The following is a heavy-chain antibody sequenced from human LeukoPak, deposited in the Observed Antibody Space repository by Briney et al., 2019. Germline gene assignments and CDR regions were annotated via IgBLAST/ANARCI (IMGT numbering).Heavy chain of an antibody. V-gene: IGHV3-23*01. CDR3: VRSLDY. J-gene: IGHJ4*02. Sequence: HPGGSLRLSCAASGFPFSSYAMNWVRQAPGKGLEWVSVIAGSDGFTQYADSVEGRFTISRDNSKNTVYLQMNRLRVEDTALYYCVRSLDYWGQGTLVTVSS. CDR2: IAGSDGFT. CDR1: GFPFSSYA.